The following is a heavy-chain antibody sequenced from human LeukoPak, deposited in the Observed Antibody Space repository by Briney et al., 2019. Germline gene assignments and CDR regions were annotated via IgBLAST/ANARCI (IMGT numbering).Heavy chain of an antibody. V-gene: IGHV3-23*01. CDR1: GFTFGNYA. Sequence: GGSLRLSCAASGFTFGNYALNWVRQAPGKGLEWVSAISGSGGTTYYADSAKGRFTISRDTSKSTLYLQMTSLSAEDTAVYYCAKDLSLAPNNWFDPWGQGILVTVSS. CDR3: AKDLSLAPNNWFDP. D-gene: IGHD3-16*02. CDR2: ISGSGGTT. J-gene: IGHJ5*02.